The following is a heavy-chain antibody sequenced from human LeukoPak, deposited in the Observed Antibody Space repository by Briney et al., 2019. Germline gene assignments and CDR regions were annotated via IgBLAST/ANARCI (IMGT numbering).Heavy chain of an antibody. CDR2: ISYDGSNK. D-gene: IGHD3-16*01. CDR1: GFTFSSYG. J-gene: IGHJ4*02. CDR3: ASDYDYGDY. V-gene: IGHV3-30*03. Sequence: GGSLRLSCAASGFTFSSYGMHWVRQAPGKGLEWVAVISYDGSNKYYADSVKGRFTISRDNSKNTLYLQMNSLRAEDTAVYYCASDYDYGDYWGQGTLVTVSS.